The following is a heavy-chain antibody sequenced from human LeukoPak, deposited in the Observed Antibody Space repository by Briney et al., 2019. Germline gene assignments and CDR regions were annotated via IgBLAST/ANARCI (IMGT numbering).Heavy chain of an antibody. V-gene: IGHV3-23*01. J-gene: IGHJ4*02. Sequence: PGGSLRLSCAASGFTFSTYAMAWVRRAPGKGLEWVSGISASGDTTYYGDSVKGRFIISKDYSKNTLYLQMNGLRAKDTALYYCASRPRSTVVAPWDYWGQGTLVTVSS. D-gene: IGHD3-22*01. CDR3: ASRPRSTVVAPWDY. CDR2: ISASGDTT. CDR1: GFTFSTYA.